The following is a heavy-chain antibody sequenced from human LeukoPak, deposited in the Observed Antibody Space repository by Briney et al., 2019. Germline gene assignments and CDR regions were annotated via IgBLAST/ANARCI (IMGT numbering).Heavy chain of an antibody. J-gene: IGHJ4*02. CDR1: GXTFSNYA. CDR2: ISDDGSRQ. V-gene: IGHV3-30-3*01. Sequence: GRSLRLSCAATGXTFSNYAIHWGRQAPGKGLEWVAFISDDGSRQHYADSVKGRFTISRDNSKNTLNLQMNSLRAEDTAVYYCVKDRTGTYTLDYWGQGTLVTVSS. CDR3: VKDRTGTYTLDY. D-gene: IGHD3-10*01.